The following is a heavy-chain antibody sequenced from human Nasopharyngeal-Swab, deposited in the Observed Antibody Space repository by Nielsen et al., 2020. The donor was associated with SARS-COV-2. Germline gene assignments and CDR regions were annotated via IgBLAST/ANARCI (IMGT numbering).Heavy chain of an antibody. Sequence: GESLKISCAASGFTFLSYALSWVRQAPGKGLEWVSAISGSGGSTYYADSVKGRFTISRDNSKNTLYLQMNSLRAEDTAVYYCAKDQHKGIAVAGTSFDYWGQGTLVTVSS. CDR1: GFTFLSYA. V-gene: IGHV3-23*01. CDR3: AKDQHKGIAVAGTSFDY. D-gene: IGHD6-19*01. J-gene: IGHJ4*02. CDR2: ISGSGGST.